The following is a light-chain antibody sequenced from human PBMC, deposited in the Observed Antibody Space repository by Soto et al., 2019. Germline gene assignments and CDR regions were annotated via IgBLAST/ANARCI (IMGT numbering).Light chain of an antibody. CDR2: YDN. CDR1: NIGSRD. Sequence: SYELTQPPSVSVAPGETASITCGGDNIGSRDVHWYQQKPGQAPVVVIYYDNDRPSGIPDRFSGSNSRNTSTLTISRVEAGDEADYYCQVWASSTGVFGGGTKLTVL. J-gene: IGLJ3*02. V-gene: IGLV3-21*04. CDR3: QVWASSTGV.